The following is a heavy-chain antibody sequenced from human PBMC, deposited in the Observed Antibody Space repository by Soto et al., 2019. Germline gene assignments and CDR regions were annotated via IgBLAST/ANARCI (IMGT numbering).Heavy chain of an antibody. V-gene: IGHV3-74*01. Sequence: EVQVVESGGDLVQPGGSLRLSCAASGFTFSNYWMQWIRQAPGKGLVWVSRTNSDGSITTYADSVKGRFTISRDNAQNTLYLQMSSLRAEDTAVYYCTRGLYSASPGGQGTLVTVSS. CDR2: TNSDGSIT. CDR1: GFTFSNYW. J-gene: IGHJ5*02. D-gene: IGHD1-26*01. CDR3: TRGLYSASP.